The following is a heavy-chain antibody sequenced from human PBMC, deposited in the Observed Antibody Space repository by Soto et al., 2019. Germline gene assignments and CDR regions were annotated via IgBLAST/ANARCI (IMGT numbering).Heavy chain of an antibody. CDR1: GFTFRNAS. J-gene: IGHJ5*02. V-gene: IGHV3-15*01. CDR3: GTGNP. Sequence: EVQLVESGGGLVKPGGSLRLSCATSGFTFRNASMSWVRQAPGKGLQWVGLIKSKFDGGTTVYAAPVRGRFSISRDDSNSILYLQMNSLKTEDTGIYFCGTGNPWGQGTRVTVSS. CDR2: IKSKFDGGTT.